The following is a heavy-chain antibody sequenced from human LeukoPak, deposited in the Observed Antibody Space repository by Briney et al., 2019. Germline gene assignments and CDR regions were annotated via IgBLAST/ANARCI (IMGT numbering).Heavy chain of an antibody. V-gene: IGHV4-34*01. CDR2: INHSGST. CDR1: GGSFSGYY. Sequence: SETLSLTCAVYGGSFSGYYWSWIRKPPGKGLEWIGEINHSGSTNYNPSLKSRVTISVDTSKNQFSLKLSSVTAADTAVYYCARGGWQWLEWNWFDPWGQGTLVTVSS. CDR3: ARGGWQWLEWNWFDP. J-gene: IGHJ5*02. D-gene: IGHD6-19*01.